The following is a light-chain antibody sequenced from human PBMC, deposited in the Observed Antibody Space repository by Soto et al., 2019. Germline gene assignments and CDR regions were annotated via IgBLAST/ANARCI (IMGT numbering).Light chain of an antibody. CDR3: QQRSHWPPALT. J-gene: IGKJ4*01. Sequence: EIVLTQSPATLSLSPGERATLSCRASQSVSSYLAWYQQKPGQAPRLLIYDASNRATGIPARFSGSGSGTDFILTISSLEHEDFAVYYCQQRSHWPPALTFGGGTKVEIK. CDR1: QSVSSY. V-gene: IGKV3-11*01. CDR2: DAS.